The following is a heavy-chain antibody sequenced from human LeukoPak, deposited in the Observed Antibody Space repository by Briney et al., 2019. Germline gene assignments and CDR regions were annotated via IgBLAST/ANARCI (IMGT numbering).Heavy chain of an antibody. CDR1: GFTFSTYA. Sequence: PGGSLRLSCAASGFTFSTYAMSWVRPAPGKGLEWVGRIKKKADGGTTDYAAPVKGRFTMSRDDSKNILYLQMNSLKTEDTAVYHCTTGSSLGQGTLVTVSS. CDR2: IKKKADGGTT. CDR3: TTGSS. J-gene: IGHJ5*02. V-gene: IGHV3-15*01.